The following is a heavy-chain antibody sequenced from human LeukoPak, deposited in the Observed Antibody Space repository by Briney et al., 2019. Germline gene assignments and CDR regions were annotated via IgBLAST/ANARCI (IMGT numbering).Heavy chain of an antibody. CDR1: GFTFDDYA. V-gene: IGHV3-43D*03. CDR2: LSWDGGSS. CDR3: VREGGSGWYSGWFDP. Sequence: PGRSLRLSCAASGFTFDDYAMHWVRQPPGKGLEWVSLLSWDGGSSYYADSVKGRFTTSRDNAENSLYLQMNSLRAEDTAVYYCVREGGSGWYSGWFDPWGQGTLVTVSS. D-gene: IGHD6-19*01. J-gene: IGHJ5*02.